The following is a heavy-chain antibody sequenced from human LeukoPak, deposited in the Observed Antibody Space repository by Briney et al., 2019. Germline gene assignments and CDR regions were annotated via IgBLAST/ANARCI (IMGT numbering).Heavy chain of an antibody. CDR1: GGSFSGYY. CDR3: ARGGTYSSGWFLSEGFDP. V-gene: IGHV4-34*01. CDR2: INHSGST. Sequence: SETLSLTCAVYGGSFSGYYWSWIRQPPGKEPEWIGEINHSGSTNYNPSLKSRVTISLDTSKNQFSLKLSSVTAADTAVYYCARGGTYSSGWFLSEGFDPWGQGTLVTVSS. D-gene: IGHD6-19*01. J-gene: IGHJ5*02.